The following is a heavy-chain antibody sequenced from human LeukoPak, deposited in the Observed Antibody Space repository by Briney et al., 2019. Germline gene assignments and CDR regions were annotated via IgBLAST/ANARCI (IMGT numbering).Heavy chain of an antibody. J-gene: IGHJ4*02. CDR1: GYTFTGYY. Sequence: GASVKVSCKASGYTFTGYYMHWARQAPGQGLEWMGWINPNSGGTNYAQKFQGRVTMTRDTPISTAYMELSRLRSDDTAVYYCARDPPRYQLLSSPLPFDYWGQGTLVTVSS. CDR2: INPNSGGT. D-gene: IGHD2-2*01. V-gene: IGHV1-2*02. CDR3: ARDPPRYQLLSSPLPFDY.